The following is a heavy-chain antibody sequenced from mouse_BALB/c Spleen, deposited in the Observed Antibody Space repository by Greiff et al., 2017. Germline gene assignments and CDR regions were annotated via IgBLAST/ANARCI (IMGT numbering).Heavy chain of an antibody. Sequence: QVQLQQSGPGLVQPSQSLSITCTVSGFSLTSYGVHWVRQSPGKGLEWLGVIWSGGSTDYNAAFISRLSISKDNSKSQVFFKMNSLQADDTAIYYCARSSSYGSSPWFAYWGQGTLVTVSA. CDR3: ARSSSYGSSPWFAY. J-gene: IGHJ3*01. V-gene: IGHV2-4-1*01. CDR2: IWSGGST. CDR1: GFSLTSYG. D-gene: IGHD1-1*01.